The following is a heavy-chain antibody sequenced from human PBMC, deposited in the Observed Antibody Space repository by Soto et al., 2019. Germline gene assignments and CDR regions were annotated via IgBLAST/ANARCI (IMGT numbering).Heavy chain of an antibody. CDR3: ASSGWWYFDY. V-gene: IGHV4-39*01. CDR2: IYYSGST. CDR1: GGSISSSSYY. J-gene: IGHJ4*02. D-gene: IGHD6-19*01. Sequence: QLQLQESGPGLVKPSETLSLTCTVSGGSISSSSYYWGWIRQPPGKGLEWIGSIYYSGSTYYNPSRKRRVPIPVDTSKNQFSLKLSSVTAADTAVYYCASSGWWYFDYWGQGTLVTVSS.